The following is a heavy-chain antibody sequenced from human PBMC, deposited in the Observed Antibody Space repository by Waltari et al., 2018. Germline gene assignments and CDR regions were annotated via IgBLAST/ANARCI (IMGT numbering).Heavy chain of an antibody. CDR1: GGTFSSYA. Sequence: QVQLVQSGAEVKKPGSSVKVSCKASGGTFSSYAISWVRQAPGQGLEWMGGSNPNSGNTGYAQKFQGRVTMTRNTSISTAYMELSSLRSEDTAVYYCAREWVPGIAAAGTGGYTDYWGQGTLVTVSS. CDR2: SNPNSGNT. V-gene: IGHV1-8*02. D-gene: IGHD6-13*01. J-gene: IGHJ4*02. CDR3: AREWVPGIAAAGTGGYTDY.